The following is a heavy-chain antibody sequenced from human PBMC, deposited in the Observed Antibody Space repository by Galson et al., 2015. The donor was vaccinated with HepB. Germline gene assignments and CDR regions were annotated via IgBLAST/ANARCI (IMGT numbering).Heavy chain of an antibody. D-gene: IGHD2-2*01. CDR3: ASDYCSSTSCYWYYFDY. J-gene: IGHJ4*02. V-gene: IGHV3-21*01. CDR2: ISSSSSYI. Sequence: SLRLSCAASGFTFSSYSMSWVRQAPGKGLEWVSSISSSSSYIYYADSVKGRFTISRDNAKNSLYLQMNSLRAEDTAVYYCASDYCSSTSCYWYYFDYWGQGTLVTVSS. CDR1: GFTFSSYS.